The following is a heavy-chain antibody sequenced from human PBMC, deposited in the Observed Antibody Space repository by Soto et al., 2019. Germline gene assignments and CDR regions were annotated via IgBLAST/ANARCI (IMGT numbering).Heavy chain of an antibody. J-gene: IGHJ5*02. CDR2: IYPGDSDT. V-gene: IGHV5-51*01. CDR3: ARRGWDGDYHRPAWFDP. Sequence: GESLKISCKGSGYSFTSYWIGWVRQMPGKGLEWMGIIYPGDSDTRYSPSFQGQVTISADKSISTAYLQWSSLKASDTAMYYCARRGWDGDYHRPAWFDPWGQGTLVTVSS. CDR1: GYSFTSYW. D-gene: IGHD4-17*01.